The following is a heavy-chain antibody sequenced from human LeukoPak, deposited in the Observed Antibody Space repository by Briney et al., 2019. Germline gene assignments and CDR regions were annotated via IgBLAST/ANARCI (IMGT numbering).Heavy chain of an antibody. V-gene: IGHV1-2*02. CDR1: GYTFTGYY. D-gene: IGHD3-22*01. Sequence: ASVKVSCKASGYTFTGYYTHWVRQAPGQGLEWMGWINPNSGGTNYAQKFQGRVTMTRDTSISTAYMELSRLRSDDTAVYYCAKADEVYYDSSAAFDYWGQGTLVTVSS. J-gene: IGHJ4*02. CDR3: AKADEVYYDSSAAFDY. CDR2: INPNSGGT.